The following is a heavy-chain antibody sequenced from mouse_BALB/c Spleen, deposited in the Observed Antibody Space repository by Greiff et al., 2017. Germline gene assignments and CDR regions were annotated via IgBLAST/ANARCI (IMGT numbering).Heavy chain of an antibody. Sequence: VQLQQSGPGLVKPSQSLSLTCTVTGYSITSDYAWNWIRQFPGNKLEWMGYISYSGSTSYNPSLKSRISITRDTSKNQFFLQLNSVTTEDTATYYCATAQAGYYDTWFAYWGQGTLVTVSA. V-gene: IGHV3-2*02. CDR1: GYSITSDYA. CDR3: ATAQAGYYDTWFAY. D-gene: IGHD2-4*01. CDR2: ISYSGST. J-gene: IGHJ3*01.